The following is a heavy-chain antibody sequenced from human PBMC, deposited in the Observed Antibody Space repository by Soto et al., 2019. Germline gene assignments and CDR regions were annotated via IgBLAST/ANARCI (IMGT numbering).Heavy chain of an antibody. CDR1: GANFSTYA. CDR3: ARVVSGAHDAFDI. V-gene: IGHV1-69*12. D-gene: IGHD2-15*01. CDR2: IIPLYPST. Sequence: QVQLVQCGAEVKRPGSSVRVSWKASGANFSTYAINWVRQAPGQGLEWMGAIIPLYPSTNYARKFQDRVTITADQSTTTVSVQLDSLRSEDTAVYYCARVVSGAHDAFDIWGQGTLVTVSS. J-gene: IGHJ3*02.